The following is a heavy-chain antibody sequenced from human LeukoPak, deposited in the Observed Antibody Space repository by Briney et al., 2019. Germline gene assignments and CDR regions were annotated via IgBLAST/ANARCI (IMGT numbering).Heavy chain of an antibody. D-gene: IGHD1-26*01. CDR1: GFTLRSYT. CDR2: ISSSGSYI. J-gene: IGHJ6*03. V-gene: IGHV3-21*01. CDR3: AREGDTPSPYYLDV. Sequence: GGSLRLSCGVSGFTLRSYTMHWVRQAPGKGLEWVSSISSSGSYIYFADSVKGRFTISKDNAKNSVYLQMNGLGVEDTAIYYCAREGDTPSPYYLDVWGKGTTVAVSS.